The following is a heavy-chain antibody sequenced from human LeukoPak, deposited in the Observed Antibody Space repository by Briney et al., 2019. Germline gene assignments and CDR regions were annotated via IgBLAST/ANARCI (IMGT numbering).Heavy chain of an antibody. CDR3: ARDIHPYSSSWYWFDP. Sequence: SETLSLTCTVSGGSISSGSYYWSWIRQPAGKGLEWIGRIYTSGSTNYNPSLKSRVTISVDRSKNQFSLKLSSVTAADTAVYYCARDIHPYSSSWYWFDPWGQGTLVTVSS. J-gene: IGHJ5*02. D-gene: IGHD6-13*01. V-gene: IGHV4-61*02. CDR1: GGSISSGSYY. CDR2: IYTSGST.